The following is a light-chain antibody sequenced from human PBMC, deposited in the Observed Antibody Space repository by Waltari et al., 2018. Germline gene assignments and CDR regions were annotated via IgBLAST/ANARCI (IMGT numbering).Light chain of an antibody. J-gene: IGLJ2*01. CDR1: SGHSSYT. CDR3: QTWGTDIHVV. CDR2: VNSDGSN. Sequence: QLVLTQSPSASASLGASVKLTCTLSSGHSSYTIAWHQHQPGKGPRYLMKVNSDGSNSKGDGIPDRFSGSSSGAGRYLTISSLQSEDEADYHCQTWGTDIHVVFGGGTRLTVL. V-gene: IGLV4-69*01.